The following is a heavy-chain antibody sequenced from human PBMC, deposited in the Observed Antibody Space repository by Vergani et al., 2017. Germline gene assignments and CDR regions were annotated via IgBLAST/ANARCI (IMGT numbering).Heavy chain of an antibody. Sequence: EVQLLESGGGLVQPVGSLRLSCAASGFTFSSYAMSWVRQAPGKGLEWVSAISGSGGNTYYADSVKGRFTISRDNSKNTLYLQMNSLRAEDTAIYYCARGGYCSSTSCYREDYWGQGTLVTVSS. V-gene: IGHV3-23*01. J-gene: IGHJ4*02. D-gene: IGHD2-2*01. CDR1: GFTFSSYA. CDR2: ISGSGGNT. CDR3: ARGGYCSSTSCYREDY.